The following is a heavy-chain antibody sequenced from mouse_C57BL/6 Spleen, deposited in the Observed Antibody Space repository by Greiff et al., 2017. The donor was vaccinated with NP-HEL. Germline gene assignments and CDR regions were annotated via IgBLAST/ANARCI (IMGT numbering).Heavy chain of an antibody. CDR2: IWRGGST. D-gene: IGHD2-4*01. Sequence: QVQLKQSGPGLVQPSQSLSITCTVSGFSLTSYGVHWVRQSPGKGLEWLGVIWRGGSTDYNAAFMSRLSITKDNSKSQVFFKMNSLQADDTAIYYCDKKWDDYDGGGYAMDYWGQGTSVTVSS. CDR1: GFSLTSYG. CDR3: DKKWDDYDGGGYAMDY. J-gene: IGHJ4*01. V-gene: IGHV2-5*01.